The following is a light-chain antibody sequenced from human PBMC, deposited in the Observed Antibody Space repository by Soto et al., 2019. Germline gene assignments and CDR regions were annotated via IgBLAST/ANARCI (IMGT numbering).Light chain of an antibody. CDR3: QHYDSLTIT. J-gene: IGKJ5*01. V-gene: IGKV3-20*01. CDR1: QSVSSRY. CDR2: GAS. Sequence: IVLTQSPGTLSLSPGEGGTLSCWASQSVSSRYLAWYQQKPGQPPRLLIYGASSRATGIPDRFSVSGSGTDFTLTISRLENEDFAVFYCQHYDSLTITFSQGTRLEIK.